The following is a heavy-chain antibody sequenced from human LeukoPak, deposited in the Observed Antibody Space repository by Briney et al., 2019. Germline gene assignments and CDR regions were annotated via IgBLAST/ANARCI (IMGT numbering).Heavy chain of an antibody. Sequence: GSLRLSCAASGFTFSSYAMSWVRQAPGKGLEWVSAISGSGGSTYYADSVKGRFTISRDNSKNTLSLQMNSLRAEDTAVYYCAKDRSLDYDRQKGAFDIWGQGTMVTVSS. CDR1: GFTFSSYA. CDR2: ISGSGGST. J-gene: IGHJ3*02. D-gene: IGHD3-22*01. V-gene: IGHV3-23*01. CDR3: AKDRSLDYDRQKGAFDI.